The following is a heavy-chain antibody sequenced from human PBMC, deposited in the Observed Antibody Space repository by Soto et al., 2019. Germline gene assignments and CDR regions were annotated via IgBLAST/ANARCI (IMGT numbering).Heavy chain of an antibody. V-gene: IGHV1-24*01. CDR1: GYTLTELS. J-gene: IGHJ5*02. CDR3: ATDFYYYDSSGHA. Sequence: ASVKVSCKVSGYTLTELSMHWVRQAPGKGLEWMGGFVPEDGETIYAQKFQGRVTMTEDTSTDTAYMELSSLRSEDTAVYYCATDFYYYDSSGHAWGQGTLVTVSS. D-gene: IGHD3-22*01. CDR2: FVPEDGET.